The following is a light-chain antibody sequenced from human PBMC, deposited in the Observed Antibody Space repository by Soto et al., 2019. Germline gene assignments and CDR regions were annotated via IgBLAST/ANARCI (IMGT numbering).Light chain of an antibody. CDR1: QSVSSN. Sequence: EIVMTQFPATLSVSPGERATLSCRASQSVSSNLAWYQQKPGQAPRLLIYTASTRAAGVPARFSGSGSGTEFTLTISSLQSEDSAVYYCQQYNDWPPKYTFGQGTKLEIK. CDR2: TAS. V-gene: IGKV3-15*01. J-gene: IGKJ2*01. CDR3: QQYNDWPPKYT.